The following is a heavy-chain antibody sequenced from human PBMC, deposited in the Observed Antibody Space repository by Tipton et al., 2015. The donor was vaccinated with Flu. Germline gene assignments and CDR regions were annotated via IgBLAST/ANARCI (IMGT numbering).Heavy chain of an antibody. CDR1: GGSISSYY. Sequence: TLSLTCTVSGGSISSYYWSWIRQPAGKGLEWIGRIYTSGSTNYNPSLKSRVTISVDTSKNQFSLKLSSVTAADTAVYYCARGKQWLADYYYMDVWGKGTTVTVSS. V-gene: IGHV4-4*07. CDR2: IYTSGST. CDR3: ARGKQWLADYYYMDV. J-gene: IGHJ6*03. D-gene: IGHD6-19*01.